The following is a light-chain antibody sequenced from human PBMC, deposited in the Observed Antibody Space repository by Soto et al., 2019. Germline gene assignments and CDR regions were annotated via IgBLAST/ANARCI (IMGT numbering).Light chain of an antibody. Sequence: QSVLTQPPSASGTPGQRVTISCSGSSCNIGRNYVHWYQQLPGTAPKLFIYRNNQPPSVVHDRFAGSKSGTSASMAISGLRSDDEADNYCLVWDDSLEDWVFGGGTKVTVL. CDR2: RNN. CDR3: LVWDDSLEDWV. CDR1: SCNIGRNY. J-gene: IGLJ3*02. V-gene: IGLV1-47*01.